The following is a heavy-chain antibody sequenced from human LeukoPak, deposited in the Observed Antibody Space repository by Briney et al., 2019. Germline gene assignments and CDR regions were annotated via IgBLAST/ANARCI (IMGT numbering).Heavy chain of an antibody. V-gene: IGHV4-4*07. CDR1: GGSIGSYY. Sequence: SETLSLTCTVSGGSIGSYYWSWIRQPAGKGLEWIGRIYTSGSTNYNPSLKSRVTMSVDTSKNQFSLKLSSVTAADTAVYYCASGHYYYDSSGPDAFDIWGQGTMVTVSS. CDR2: IYTSGST. J-gene: IGHJ3*02. CDR3: ASGHYYYDSSGPDAFDI. D-gene: IGHD3-22*01.